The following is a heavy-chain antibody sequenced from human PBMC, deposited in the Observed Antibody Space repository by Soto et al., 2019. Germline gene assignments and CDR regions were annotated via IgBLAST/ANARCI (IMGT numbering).Heavy chain of an antibody. J-gene: IGHJ5*02. Sequence: PGGSLRLSCAASGFTFSGYYMSWLRQPPGKGLEWVSYISKSGSIIHFADSVKGRFAISRDNAKNTLYLQMSSLRAEDTALYYCARDLSPYSDYYDESTSETWFDPWGQGTLVTVSS. D-gene: IGHD3-16*01. V-gene: IGHV3-11*01. CDR2: ISKSGSII. CDR3: ARDLSPYSDYYDESTSETWFDP. CDR1: GFTFSGYY.